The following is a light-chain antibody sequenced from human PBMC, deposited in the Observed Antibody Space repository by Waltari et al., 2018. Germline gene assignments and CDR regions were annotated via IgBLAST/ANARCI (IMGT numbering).Light chain of an antibody. CDR2: DVR. CDR3: ASYTSSTTGV. J-gene: IGLJ2*01. V-gene: IGLV2-14*03. CDR1: SSGIGGYNF. Sequence: SALTQPASVSGSPGQSITIPCPGTSSGIGGYNFVSWYQQHPGKAPKLIIYDVRKRPAGVSNLFSGSKSGNTASLTISGLQAEDEADYYCASYTSSTTGVFGGGTKLTVL.